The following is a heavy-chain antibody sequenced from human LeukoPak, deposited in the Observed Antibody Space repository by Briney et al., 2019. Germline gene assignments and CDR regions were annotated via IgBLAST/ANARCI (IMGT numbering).Heavy chain of an antibody. D-gene: IGHD3-10*01. CDR1: GGSFSGYY. CDR3: ARHGLYYYGSGSYWFDP. J-gene: IGHJ5*02. CDR2: INHSGST. Sequence: SETLSLTCAVYGGSFSGYYWSWIRQPPGKGLEWIGEINHSGSTNYNPSLKSRVTISVDTSKNQFSLKLSSVTAADTAVYYCARHGLYYYGSGSYWFDPWGQGTLVTVSS. V-gene: IGHV4-34*01.